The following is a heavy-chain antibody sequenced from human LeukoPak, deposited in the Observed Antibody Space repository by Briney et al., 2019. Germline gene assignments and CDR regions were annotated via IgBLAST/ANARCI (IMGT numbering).Heavy chain of an antibody. CDR1: GDTFTTSL. V-gene: IGHV5-51*01. CDR2: IYPGDSDT. J-gene: IGHJ3*02. Sequence: GESLMISCRAAGDTFTTSLIGWVRQMPAKGLEGMRIIYPGDSDTRYSPSFHGQVIISADKSISPAYLQWSSLKASDTAMYYCAGLEQLGLGDIWGQGTMVTVSS. CDR3: AGLEQLGLGDI. D-gene: IGHD6-6*01.